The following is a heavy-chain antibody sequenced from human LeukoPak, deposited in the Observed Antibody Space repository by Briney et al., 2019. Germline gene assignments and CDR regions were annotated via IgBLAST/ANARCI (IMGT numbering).Heavy chain of an antibody. D-gene: IGHD2-2*01. J-gene: IGHJ5*02. V-gene: IGHV4-59*01. CDR1: SRSISSYY. Sequence: SETLSLTRTLSSRSISSYYWSSTRHPPGEGLELHQYIYYTRSTNYNPSLKSPVTISVDTSKNQFSLELSSVTAADTAVYYCARWYQLLPARFDPWGQGTLVTVSS. CDR3: ARWYQLLPARFDP. CDR2: IYYTRST.